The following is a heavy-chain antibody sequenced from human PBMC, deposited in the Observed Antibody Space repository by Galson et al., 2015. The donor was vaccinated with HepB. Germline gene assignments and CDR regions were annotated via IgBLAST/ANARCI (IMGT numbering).Heavy chain of an antibody. V-gene: IGHV1-46*01. CDR3: ARVVTDGSGWYHFDY. CDR2: INPRGGNT. D-gene: IGHD6-19*01. Sequence: SVKVSCKASGHTFTNYYIHWVRQAPGQGLDWMGMINPRGGNTNYAQEFQGRLTVTRDTSTTTVYMELSSLRSEDTAVYYCARVVTDGSGWYHFDYWGQGTLVTVSS. CDR1: GHTFTNYY. J-gene: IGHJ4*02.